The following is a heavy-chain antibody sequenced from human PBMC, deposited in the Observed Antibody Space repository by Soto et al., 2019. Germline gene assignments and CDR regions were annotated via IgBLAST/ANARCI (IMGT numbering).Heavy chain of an antibody. CDR2: IYHSGST. D-gene: IGHD3-22*01. Sequence: PSETLSLTCAVSGGSISSSNWWSWVRQPPGKGPEWIGEIYHSGSTNYNPSLKSRVTISVDKSKNQFSLKLSSVTAADTAVYYCARDSEGTTYYYDSSGPYGMDVWGQGTTVSLSS. J-gene: IGHJ6*02. CDR3: ARDSEGTTYYYDSSGPYGMDV. CDR1: GGSISSSNW. V-gene: IGHV4-4*02.